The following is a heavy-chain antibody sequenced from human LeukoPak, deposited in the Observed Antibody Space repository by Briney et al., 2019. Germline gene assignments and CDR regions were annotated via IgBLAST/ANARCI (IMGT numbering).Heavy chain of an antibody. V-gene: IGHV3-72*01. D-gene: IGHD1-14*01. CDR2: TRNKANNYAT. CDR1: GYTFSDHY. Sequence: GGSLRLSCAASGYTFSDHYIDWVRQAPGKGLEWVGHTRNKANNYATEYAASVKGRFTISRDDSRNSVYLQMNSLKTEDTAVYYCARKPIDYWGQGTLVTVSS. J-gene: IGHJ4*02. CDR3: ARKPIDY.